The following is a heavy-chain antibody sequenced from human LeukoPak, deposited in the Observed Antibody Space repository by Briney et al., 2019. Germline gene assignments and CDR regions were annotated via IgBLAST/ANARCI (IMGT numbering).Heavy chain of an antibody. CDR1: GLTISTYY. Sequence: GGSLRLSCAASGLTISTYYMTWVRQAPGKGLEWVSALYSGDRTYYADSVKGRFTISRDNAKNTLYLQMNSLRAEDTAVYYCARDAVLIEVPIRQGDYWGQGTLVTVSS. V-gene: IGHV3-66*01. CDR2: LYSGDRT. J-gene: IGHJ4*02. D-gene: IGHD5-24*01. CDR3: ARDAVLIEVPIRQGDY.